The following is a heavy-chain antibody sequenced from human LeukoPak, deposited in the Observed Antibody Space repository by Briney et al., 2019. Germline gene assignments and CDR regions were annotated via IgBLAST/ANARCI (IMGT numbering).Heavy chain of an antibody. J-gene: IGHJ3*02. D-gene: IGHD5-18*01. CDR1: GGSISSSSYY. V-gene: IGHV4-39*07. CDR3: ARADSNDAFDI. CDR2: IYYSGST. Sequence: SETLSLTCTVSGGSISSSSYYWGWIRQPPGKGLEWIGSIYYSGSTYYNPSLKSRVTISVDTSKNQFSLKLSSVTAADTAVYYCARADSNDAFDIWGQGTMVTVSS.